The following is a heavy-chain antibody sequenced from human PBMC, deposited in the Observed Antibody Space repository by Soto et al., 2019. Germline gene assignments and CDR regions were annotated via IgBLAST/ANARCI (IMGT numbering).Heavy chain of an antibody. Sequence: EVQLLESGGGLVQPGGSLRLSCAASGFTFSDYAMSWVRQAPGKGLDWVSAISSSGDHTFYADSVKGRFTISRDNSKNTLYLQVNSLRPADTAVYYCAKLLRPGLQFFDFWGQGTLVTVSS. CDR2: ISSSGDHT. CDR3: AKLLRPGLQFFDF. CDR1: GFTFSDYA. V-gene: IGHV3-23*01. J-gene: IGHJ4*02. D-gene: IGHD4-4*01.